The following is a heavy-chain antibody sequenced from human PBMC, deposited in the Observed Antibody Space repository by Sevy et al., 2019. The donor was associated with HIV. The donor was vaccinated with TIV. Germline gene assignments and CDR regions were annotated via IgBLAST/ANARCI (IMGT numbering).Heavy chain of an antibody. D-gene: IGHD2-2*01. CDR1: DGSFSGYY. CDR2: INESGIT. V-gene: IGHV4-34*01. CDR3: ARSPPVVVVPGAPSWFDP. J-gene: IGHJ5*02. Sequence: SETLSLTCGVHDGSFSGYYWNWIRQLPGKGLDWIGEINESGITYYNPSLKSRVTISVDTSKKQFSLKLNSVTAADTAVYFCARSPPVVVVPGAPSWFDPWGQGTLVTVSS.